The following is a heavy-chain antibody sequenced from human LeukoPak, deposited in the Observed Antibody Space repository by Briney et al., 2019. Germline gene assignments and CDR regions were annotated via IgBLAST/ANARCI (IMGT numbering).Heavy chain of an antibody. J-gene: IGHJ4*02. CDR1: GFTFSSYA. CDR3: AKGYYDILTGRTMYYFDY. CDR2: ISGSGGST. D-gene: IGHD3-9*01. Sequence: GGSLRLSCAASGFTFSSYAMSWVRQAPGKGLEGVSAISGSGGSTYYADSVKGRFTISRDNSKKTLYLQMNSLRAEDTAVYYCAKGYYDILTGRTMYYFDYWGQGTLVTVSS. V-gene: IGHV3-23*01.